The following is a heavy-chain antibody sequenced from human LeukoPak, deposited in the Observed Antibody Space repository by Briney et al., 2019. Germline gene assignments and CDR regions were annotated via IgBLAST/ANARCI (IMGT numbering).Heavy chain of an antibody. CDR1: GFTFSDYF. J-gene: IGHJ4*02. Sequence: GGSLRLSCAASGFTFSDYFMGWVRQAPGKGLEWVSAISGSGGSTYYADSVKGRFTISRDNSKNTLYLQMNSLRAEDTAVYYCANPYYYDSRSSYWGQGTLVTVSS. V-gene: IGHV3-23*01. D-gene: IGHD3-22*01. CDR2: ISGSGGST. CDR3: ANPYYYDSRSSY.